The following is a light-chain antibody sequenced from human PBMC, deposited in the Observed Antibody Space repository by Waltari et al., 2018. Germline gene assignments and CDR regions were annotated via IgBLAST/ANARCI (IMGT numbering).Light chain of an antibody. J-gene: IGLJ1*01. Sequence: QSALTQSASVSGSPGQSITISCTGTSSDIGTYNYVSWYQQRPGRVPQLIIYDVSNRPSGVSNRFSGSKSVNTASLTISGLQAEDEADYYCSSYTSNTTPYVFGTGTKVSVL. CDR2: DVS. V-gene: IGLV2-14*01. CDR3: SSYTSNTTPYV. CDR1: SSDIGTYNY.